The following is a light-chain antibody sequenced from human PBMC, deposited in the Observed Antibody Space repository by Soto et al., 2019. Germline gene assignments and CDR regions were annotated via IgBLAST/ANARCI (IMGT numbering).Light chain of an antibody. CDR1: QSISSW. CDR3: QQYNSYCT. J-gene: IGKJ2*02. V-gene: IGKV1-5*03. CDR2: KAS. Sequence: DIQMTQSPSTLSASVGDRVTITCRASQSISSWLAWYQQKPGKAPKLLIYKASSLESGVPSRFSGSGSGTEFTLTISSLQPDDFATYYCQQYNSYCTFGKGTKLEIK.